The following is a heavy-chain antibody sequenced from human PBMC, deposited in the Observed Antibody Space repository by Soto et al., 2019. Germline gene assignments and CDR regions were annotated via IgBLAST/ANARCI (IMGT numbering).Heavy chain of an antibody. CDR2: ISADTGEP. D-gene: IGHD6-13*01. Sequence: ASVKVSCKASGFSPTTYAFSWVRRAPGKGLEWMGLISADTGEPRYAQKFQGRVAMTTDTSTRTAYMELRGLTSDDTAVYYCGVSAGLDFWGQGTRVTISS. CDR3: GVSAGLDF. V-gene: IGHV1-18*01. CDR1: GFSPTTYA. J-gene: IGHJ4*02.